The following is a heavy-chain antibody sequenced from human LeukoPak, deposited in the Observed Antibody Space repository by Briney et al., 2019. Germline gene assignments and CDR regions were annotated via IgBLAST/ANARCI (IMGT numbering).Heavy chain of an antibody. J-gene: IGHJ6*03. D-gene: IGHD2-15*01. CDR3: AREVVVVVAATLTYYYYYMDV. Sequence: ASVKVSCKASGYPFTGYYMHWVRQAPGQGLEWMGIINPSGGSTSYAQKFQGRVTMTRDMSTSTVYMELSSLRSEDTAVYYCAREVVVVVAATLTYYYYYMDVWGKGTTVTVSS. CDR2: INPSGGST. CDR1: GYPFTGYY. V-gene: IGHV1-46*01.